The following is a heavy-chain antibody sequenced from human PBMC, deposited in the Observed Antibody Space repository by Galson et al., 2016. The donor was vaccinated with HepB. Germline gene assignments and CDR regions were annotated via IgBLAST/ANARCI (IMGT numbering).Heavy chain of an antibody. D-gene: IGHD2/OR15-2a*01. CDR3: AGRGYSTTGDDDY. CDR2: IYCGDSDT. V-gene: IGHV5-51*01. CDR1: GYKFTNYW. Sequence: QSGAEVKKPGESLKISCKGSGYKFTNYWIAWVRQMPGKGLEWMGIIYCGDSDTRYSPSFQGQVTISADKSINTAYLQWSSLKASDTAMDYCAGRGYSTTGDDDYGGQGTLVTVSS. J-gene: IGHJ4*02.